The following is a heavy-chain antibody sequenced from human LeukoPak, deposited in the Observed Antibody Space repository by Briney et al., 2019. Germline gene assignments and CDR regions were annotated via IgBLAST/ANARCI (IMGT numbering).Heavy chain of an antibody. CDR3: ARTYYYDSSGYNFDY. CDR2: INPSGGST. D-gene: IGHD3-22*01. J-gene: IGHJ4*02. V-gene: IGHV1-46*01. CDR1: GYTFTSYY. Sequence: GASVKVSCKASGYTFTSYYMHWVRQAPGQGLEWMGIINPSGGSTSYAQKFQGRVTMTRDTSTSAVYMELSSLRSEDTAVYYCARTYYYDSSGYNFDYWGQGTLVTVSS.